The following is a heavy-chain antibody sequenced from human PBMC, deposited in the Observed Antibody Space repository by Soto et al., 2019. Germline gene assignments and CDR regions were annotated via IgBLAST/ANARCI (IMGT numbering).Heavy chain of an antibody. J-gene: IGHJ4*02. CDR1: GGSINNNNYY. CDR3: ARWVVGGSYLDY. V-gene: IGHV4-39*01. D-gene: IGHD1-26*01. Sequence: SETLSLTCAVSGGSINNNNYYWGWIRQPPGKGLEWIGSVYYSGSTYYNPSLKSRVTISVDTSENQFSLNVSSVTAADTAVYYCARWVVGGSYLDYWGQGTLVTVSS. CDR2: VYYSGST.